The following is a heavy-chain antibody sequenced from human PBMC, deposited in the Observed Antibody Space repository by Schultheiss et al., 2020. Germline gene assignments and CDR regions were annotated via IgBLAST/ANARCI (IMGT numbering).Heavy chain of an antibody. Sequence: GGSLRLSCAASGFTFSTYAMSWVRQAPGKGLEWVSVIYSGGSTYYADSVKGRFTISRDNSKNTLYLQMNSLRAEDTAVYYCARSGMGYGWYYFDYWGQGTLVTVSS. CDR3: ARSGMGYGWYYFDY. J-gene: IGHJ4*02. V-gene: IGHV3-66*02. CDR2: IYSGGST. D-gene: IGHD2-8*02. CDR1: GFTFSTYA.